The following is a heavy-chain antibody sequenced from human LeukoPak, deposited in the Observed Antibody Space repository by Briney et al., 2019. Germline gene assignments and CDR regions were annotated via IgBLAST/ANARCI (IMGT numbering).Heavy chain of an antibody. J-gene: IGHJ5*01. CDR1: GGSISSYY. D-gene: IGHD3-10*01. CDR3: ARLVWLGESPGSWFDS. Sequence: SETLSLTCTVSGGSISSYYWSWIRQPPGKGLEWIGYIHYSGSTNYNPSLKSRVTISPDTSKNQLFLKLNSVTAADTAVYYCARLVWLGESPGSWFDSWGQGTLVTVSS. V-gene: IGHV4-59*01. CDR2: IHYSGST.